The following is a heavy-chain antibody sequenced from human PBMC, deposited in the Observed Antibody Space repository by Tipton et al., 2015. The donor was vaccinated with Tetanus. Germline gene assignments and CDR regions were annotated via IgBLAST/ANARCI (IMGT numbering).Heavy chain of an antibody. D-gene: IGHD2-15*01. J-gene: IGHJ6*02. CDR3: ARRGCRGGSCYISPNYGMDV. V-gene: IGHV3-30-3*01. Sequence: SLRLSCAASGFTFSSYAMHWVRQAPGKGLEWVAVISYDGSNKYYADSVKGRFTISRDNSKNTLYLQMNSLRAEDTAVYYCARRGCRGGSCYISPNYGMDVWGQGTTVTVSS. CDR2: ISYDGSNK. CDR1: GFTFSSYA.